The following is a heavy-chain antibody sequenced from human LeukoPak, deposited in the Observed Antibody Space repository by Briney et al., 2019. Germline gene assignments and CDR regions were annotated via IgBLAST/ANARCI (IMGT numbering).Heavy chain of an antibody. CDR2: IIPIFGTA. J-gene: IGHJ3*02. V-gene: IGHV1-69*13. CDR3: ARGPDGPQEAPALHAFDI. Sequence: ASVKVSCKASGGTFSSYAISWVRQAPGQGLEWMGGIIPIFGTANYAQKFQGRVTITADESTSTAYMELSSLRSEDTAVYYCARGPDGPQEAPALHAFDIWGQGTMVTVSS. D-gene: IGHD1-14*01. CDR1: GGTFSSYA.